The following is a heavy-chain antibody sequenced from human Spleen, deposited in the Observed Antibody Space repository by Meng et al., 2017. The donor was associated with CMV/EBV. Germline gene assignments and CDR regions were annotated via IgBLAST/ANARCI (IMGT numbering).Heavy chain of an antibody. CDR3: ASYRFLDAFDI. V-gene: IGHV4-34*01. CDR2: ISHSRSP. Sequence: SETLSLTCTVSGGSISSYYWSWIRQPPGKGLEWIGEISHSRSPNYNPSLKSRVTISADTSKNQFSLKMSSVTAADTAVYYCASYRFLDAFDIWGQGTMVTVSS. J-gene: IGHJ3*02. D-gene: IGHD2/OR15-2a*01. CDR1: GGSISSYY.